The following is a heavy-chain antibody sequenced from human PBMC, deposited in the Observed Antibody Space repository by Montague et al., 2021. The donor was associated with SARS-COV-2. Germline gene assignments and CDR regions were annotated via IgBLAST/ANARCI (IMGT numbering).Heavy chain of an antibody. Sequence: SETLSLTCSVSGGSISTYYWNWIWQPPGKGLEWIGNIYYSDTTNYNPSLTSRVTISVDTSKNPFSLKLSSVTAADAAVYYCASDRTADDYDDYETAGDSYYYGMDSWGQGTTVTVSS. CDR2: IYYSDTT. J-gene: IGHJ6*02. V-gene: IGHV4-59*13. CDR3: ASDRTADDYDDYETAGDSYYYGMDS. D-gene: IGHD4-17*01. CDR1: GGSISTYY.